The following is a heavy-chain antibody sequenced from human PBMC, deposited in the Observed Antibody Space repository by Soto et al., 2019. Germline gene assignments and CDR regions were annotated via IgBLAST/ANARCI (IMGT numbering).Heavy chain of an antibody. CDR1: GFTFSSYS. Sequence: GGSLRLSCAASGFTFSSYSMNWVRQAPGKGLEWVSSISSSSSYIYYADSVKGRFTISRDNAKNSLYLHMNSLGAEDTAVYYCARSRYDILTGYYKGIGWIDYWGQGTLVTVSS. CDR2: ISSSSSYI. V-gene: IGHV3-21*01. D-gene: IGHD3-9*01. J-gene: IGHJ4*02. CDR3: ARSRYDILTGYYKGIGWIDY.